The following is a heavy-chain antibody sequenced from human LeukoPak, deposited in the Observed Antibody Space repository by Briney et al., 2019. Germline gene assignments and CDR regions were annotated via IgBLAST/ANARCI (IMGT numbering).Heavy chain of an antibody. J-gene: IGHJ5*02. CDR3: ARDSGYSYGYVS. CDR1: GGSISSYY. V-gene: IGHV4-59*01. D-gene: IGHD5-18*01. Sequence: SETLSLTCTVYGGSISSYYWSWIRQPPGKGLEWIGYIYYSGSTNYNPSLKSRVTISVDTSKNQFSLKLSSVTAADTAVYYCARDSGYSYGYVSWGQGTLVTVSS. CDR2: IYYSGST.